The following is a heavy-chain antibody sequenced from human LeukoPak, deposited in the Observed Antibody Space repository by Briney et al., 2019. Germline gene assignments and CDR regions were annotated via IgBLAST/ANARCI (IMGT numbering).Heavy chain of an antibody. D-gene: IGHD3-9*01. V-gene: IGHV4-34*01. CDR3: ARGRDFDWLPRYYFDY. J-gene: IGHJ4*02. CDR2: INHSGST. CDR1: GGSFSGYY. Sequence: SETLSLTCAVYGGSFSGYYWSWIRQPPGKGLEWIGEINHSGSTNYNPSLKSRVTISVDTSKNQFSLKLSSVTAADTAVYYCARGRDFDWLPRYYFDYWGQGTLVTVSS.